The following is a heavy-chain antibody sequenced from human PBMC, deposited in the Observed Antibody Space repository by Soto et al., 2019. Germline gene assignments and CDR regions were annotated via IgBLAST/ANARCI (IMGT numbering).Heavy chain of an antibody. CDR1: GFTFSSYG. CDR2: IWYDGSNK. J-gene: IGHJ4*02. CDR3: ARDEGPLGSCGGDCSIQY. V-gene: IGHV3-33*01. Sequence: QVQLVESGGGVVQPGRSLRLSCAASGFTFSSYGMHWVRQAPGKGLEWVAVIWYDGSNKDYADSVKGRFTISRDNSKNKLYLQMNSLRAEDTAVYYCARDEGPLGSCGGDCSIQYWGQGTLVTVSS. D-gene: IGHD2-21*02.